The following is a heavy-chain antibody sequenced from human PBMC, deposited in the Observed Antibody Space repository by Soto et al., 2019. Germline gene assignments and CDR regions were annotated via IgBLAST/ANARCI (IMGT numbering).Heavy chain of an antibody. D-gene: IGHD3-3*01. CDR1: GFTFSSYA. Sequence: GGSLRLSCAASGFTFSSYAMSWVRQAPGKGLEWVSATSGSGGSTYYADSVKGRFTISRDNSKNTLYLQMNSLRAEDTAVYYCAKDLNYDFWSGPIPYFQHWGQGTLVTVSS. V-gene: IGHV3-23*01. J-gene: IGHJ1*01. CDR3: AKDLNYDFWSGPIPYFQH. CDR2: TSGSGGST.